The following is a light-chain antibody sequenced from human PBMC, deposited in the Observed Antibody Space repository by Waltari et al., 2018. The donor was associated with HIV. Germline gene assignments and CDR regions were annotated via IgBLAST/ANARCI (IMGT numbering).Light chain of an antibody. V-gene: IGLV3-25*03. CDR1: SLPKRY. Sequence: SHEVTQPPSVSVSPGQTARITCSGDSLPKRYVYWYQQKPGQAPVLVIYRDTERPSGIPERFSGSSSGTAVTLTISGVQAEDEADYYCQSADSNTWLFGGGTKLTVL. CDR2: RDT. CDR3: QSADSNTWL. J-gene: IGLJ3*02.